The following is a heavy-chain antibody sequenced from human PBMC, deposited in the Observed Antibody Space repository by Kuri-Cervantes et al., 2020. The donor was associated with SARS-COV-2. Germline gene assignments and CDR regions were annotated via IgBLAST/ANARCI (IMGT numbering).Heavy chain of an antibody. D-gene: IGHD5-24*01. CDR1: GGSISSSSYY. Sequence: GSLRLSCTVSGGSISSSSYYWGWIRQPPGKGLEWIGSIYYSGSTYYNPSLKSRVTITVDTSKNQFSLKLSSVTAADTAVYYCARGLFGSRDLRKLQRYFDYWGQGTLVTVSS. CDR2: IYYSGST. CDR3: ARGLFGSRDLRKLQRYFDY. V-gene: IGHV4-39*01. J-gene: IGHJ4*02.